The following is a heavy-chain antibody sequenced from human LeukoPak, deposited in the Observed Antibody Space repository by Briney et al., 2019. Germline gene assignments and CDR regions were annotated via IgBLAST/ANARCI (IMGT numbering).Heavy chain of an antibody. CDR1: GGSISSGSYY. CDR3: ARGVAIFGVVPYVDY. V-gene: IGHV4-61*02. Sequence: SQTLSLTCTVSGGSISSGSYYWSWIRQPAGKGLEWIGRIYTSGSTNYNPSLKSRVTISVDTSKNQFSLKLSSVTAADTAVYYCARGVAIFGVVPYVDYWGQGTLVTVSS. D-gene: IGHD3-3*01. J-gene: IGHJ4*02. CDR2: IYTSGST.